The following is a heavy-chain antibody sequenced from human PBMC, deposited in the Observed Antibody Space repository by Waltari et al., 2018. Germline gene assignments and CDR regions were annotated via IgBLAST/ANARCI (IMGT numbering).Heavy chain of an antibody. CDR2: CNPFDADS. CDR1: GYRFTTYW. Sequence: EVQLVQSGAEVREPGQSLKISCQGSGYRFTTYWIGWVRQVPGKGLEWMAICNPFDADSRNNPSFEVHVTMSVDRSTNTADLQWSSLEASDTAVYYCVGRESKTGAPIDYWGQGALVTVS. CDR3: VGRESKTGAPIDY. V-gene: IGHV5-51*01. J-gene: IGHJ4*02. D-gene: IGHD1-26*01.